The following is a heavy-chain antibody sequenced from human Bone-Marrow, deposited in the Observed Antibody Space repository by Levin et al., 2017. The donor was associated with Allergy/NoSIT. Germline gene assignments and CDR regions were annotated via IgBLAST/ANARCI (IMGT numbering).Heavy chain of an antibody. J-gene: IGHJ4*02. CDR2: IYHSGST. D-gene: IGHD1-14*01. V-gene: IGHV4-30-2*01. CDR1: GGSISSGGYS. CDR3: TRGNPNSRPPMYYFDY. Sequence: SETLSLTCAVSGGSISSGGYSWSWIRQPPGKGLEWIGYIYHSGSTYYNPSLKSRVTISVDRSKNQFSLKLSSVTAADTAVYYCTRGNPNSRPPMYYFDYWGQGTLVTVSS.